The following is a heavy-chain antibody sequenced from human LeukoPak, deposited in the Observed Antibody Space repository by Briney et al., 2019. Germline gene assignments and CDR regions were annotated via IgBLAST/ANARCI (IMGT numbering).Heavy chain of an antibody. CDR2: IYYTGRT. V-gene: IGHV4-61*08. Sequence: SETLSLTCAVSGGSVSSSGYYWSWIRQPPGKGLEWIAYIYYTGRTNYNPSLKSRVTISADASKNQFSLKLSSVTAADTAVYYCAKPGPHYDYWGQGTLVTVSS. CDR3: AKPGPHYDY. CDR1: GGSVSSSGYY. J-gene: IGHJ4*02.